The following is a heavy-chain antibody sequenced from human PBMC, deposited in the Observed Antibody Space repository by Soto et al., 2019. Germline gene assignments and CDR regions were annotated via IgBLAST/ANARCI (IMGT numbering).Heavy chain of an antibody. Sequence: ASVKVSCKASGYTFTGYYMHWVRQAPGQGLEWIGWINPNSGGTNYAQKFQGWVTMTRDTSISSAYMELSRLRSDDTAVYYFARVSSWDTAMARYYYYGMDVWGQGTTVTVSS. J-gene: IGHJ6*01. CDR3: ARVSSWDTAMARYYYYGMDV. CDR2: INPNSGGT. CDR1: GYTFTGYY. D-gene: IGHD5-18*01. V-gene: IGHV1-2*04.